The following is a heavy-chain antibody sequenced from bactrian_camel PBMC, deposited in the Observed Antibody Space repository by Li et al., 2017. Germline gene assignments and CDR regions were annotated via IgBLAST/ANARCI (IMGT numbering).Heavy chain of an antibody. CDR3: AADNRLGSWYRPPLPTY. V-gene: IGHV3S40*01. CDR2: ISRTGSST. D-gene: IGHD6*01. J-gene: IGHJ4*01. Sequence: DVQLVESGGGSVQAGGSLILSCAASRFTYSSGCMGWFRQPPGKQREGVATISRTGSSTYYAEYVRGRFTISRDTAKNTVYLQLNNLKPEDTAMYYCAADNRLGSWYRPPLPTYWGQGTQVTVS. CDR1: RFTYSSGC.